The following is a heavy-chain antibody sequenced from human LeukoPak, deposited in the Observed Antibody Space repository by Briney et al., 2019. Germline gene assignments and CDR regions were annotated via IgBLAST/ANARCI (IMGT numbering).Heavy chain of an antibody. Sequence: SVKVSCKASGGTFSSYAISWVRQAPGQGLEWMGRIIPIFGIANYAQKFQGRVTITADKSTSTAYMELSSLRSEDTAVYYCASRGYYDSSGYYEGEFDYWGQGTLVTVSS. CDR2: IIPIFGIA. CDR3: ASRGYYDSSGYYEGEFDY. CDR1: GGTFSSYA. V-gene: IGHV1-69*04. D-gene: IGHD3-22*01. J-gene: IGHJ4*02.